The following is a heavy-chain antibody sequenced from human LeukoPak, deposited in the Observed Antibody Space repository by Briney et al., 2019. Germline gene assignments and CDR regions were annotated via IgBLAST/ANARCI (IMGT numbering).Heavy chain of an antibody. Sequence: SETLPLTCIVSGASISTYHWSWIRQSAEKGLEWIGRAHSDGTTNYNPSIKSRVTMSIDTSKNQLSLKLTSVTAADAAVYYCARDGLYTYGYSYFDYWGQGTLVTVSS. D-gene: IGHD5-18*01. CDR1: GASISTYH. V-gene: IGHV4-4*07. CDR3: ARDGLYTYGYSYFDY. J-gene: IGHJ4*02. CDR2: AHSDGTT.